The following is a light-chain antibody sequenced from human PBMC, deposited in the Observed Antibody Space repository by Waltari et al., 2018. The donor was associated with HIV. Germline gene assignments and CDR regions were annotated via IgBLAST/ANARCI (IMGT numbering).Light chain of an antibody. CDR2: EVT. V-gene: IGLV2-8*01. J-gene: IGLJ2*01. CDR1: GGDVGGYNY. Sequence: QSALTQPPSASGSPGQSVTISCTGTGGDVGGYNYVSWYQQHPGKAPKLMINEVTKRPSGLPDRFAGSKSDNTASLTVSGLQAEDEADYCCCSYAGGTNWVFRGGTKLTVL. CDR3: CSYAGGTNWV.